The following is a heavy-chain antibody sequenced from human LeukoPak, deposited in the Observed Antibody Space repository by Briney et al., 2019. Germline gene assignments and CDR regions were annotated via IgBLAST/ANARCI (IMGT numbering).Heavy chain of an antibody. V-gene: IGHV3-23*03. CDR3: AKDRSIVGATILDY. CDR2: IYSGGST. D-gene: IGHD1-26*01. J-gene: IGHJ4*02. CDR1: GFTFSSYA. Sequence: GGSLRLPCAASGFTFSSYAMSWVRQAPGKGLEWVSVIYSGGSTYYADSVKGRFTISRHNSKNTLYLQMNSLRAEDTAVYYCAKDRSIVGATILDYWGQGTLVTVSS.